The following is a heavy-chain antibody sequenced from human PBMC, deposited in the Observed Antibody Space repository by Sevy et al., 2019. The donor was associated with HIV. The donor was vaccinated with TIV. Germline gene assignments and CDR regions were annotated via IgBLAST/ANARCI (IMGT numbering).Heavy chain of an antibody. CDR1: GYTFTSYA. J-gene: IGHJ6*03. CDR2: INAGNGNT. V-gene: IGHV1-3*01. Sequence: ASVKASCKASGYTFTSYAMHWVRQAPGQRLEWMGWINAGNGNTKYSQKFQGRVTITRDTSASTAYMELSSLRSEDTAVYYCARGSGIVVVPAAIPMDVWGKGTTVTVSS. CDR3: ARGSGIVVVPAAIPMDV. D-gene: IGHD2-2*01.